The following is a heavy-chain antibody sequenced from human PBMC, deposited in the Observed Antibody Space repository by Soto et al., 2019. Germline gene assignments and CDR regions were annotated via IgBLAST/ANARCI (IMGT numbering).Heavy chain of an antibody. CDR1: GFTFSSYA. D-gene: IGHD3-3*01. V-gene: IGHV3-23*01. Sequence: GGSLRLSCAASGFTFSSYAMSWVRQAPGKGLEWVSAISGSGGSTYYADSVKGRFTIARDNSKNTLYLQMNSLRAEDTAVYYCAVGGLTIFGVVGDEGYFDYWGQGTLVTVSS. CDR3: AVGGLTIFGVVGDEGYFDY. CDR2: ISGSGGST. J-gene: IGHJ4*02.